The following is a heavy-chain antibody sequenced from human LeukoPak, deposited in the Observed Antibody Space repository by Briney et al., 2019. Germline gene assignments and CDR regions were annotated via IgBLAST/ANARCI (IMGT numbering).Heavy chain of an antibody. CDR2: ISWNSGSI. J-gene: IGHJ3*02. Sequence: GGSLRLSCAASGFTFDDYAMHWVRQAPGKGLEWVSGISWNSGSIGYADSVKGRFTISRDNAKNSLYLQMNSLRAEDTALYYCAKDKVGTGTSPDAFDIWGQGTMVTVSS. V-gene: IGHV3-9*01. CDR3: AKDKVGTGTSPDAFDI. D-gene: IGHD1-1*01. CDR1: GFTFDDYA.